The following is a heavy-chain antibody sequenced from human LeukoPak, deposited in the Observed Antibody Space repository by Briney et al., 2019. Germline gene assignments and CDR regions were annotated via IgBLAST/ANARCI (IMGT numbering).Heavy chain of an antibody. J-gene: IGHJ4*02. CDR1: GFTFSSYA. V-gene: IGHV3-23*01. D-gene: IGHD3-10*01. CDR3: AAGPQWFGELFCDY. CDR2: ISGSGGST. Sequence: GGSLRLSCAASGFTFSSYAMSWVRQAPGKGLEWVSAISGSGGSTYYADSGKGRFTISRDNSKNTLYLQMNSLRAEDTAVYYCAAGPQWFGELFCDYWGQGTLVSVSS.